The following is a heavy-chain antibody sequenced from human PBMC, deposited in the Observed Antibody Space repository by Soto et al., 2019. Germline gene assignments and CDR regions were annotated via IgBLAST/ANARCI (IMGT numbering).Heavy chain of an antibody. CDR3: ARGASIRYFDLDY. Sequence: SETLSLTCTVSGGSISSGGYYWSWIRQHPGKGLEWIGYIYYSGSTYYNPSLKSRVTISVDTSKNQFSLKLSSVTAADTAVYYCARGASIRYFDLDYWGQGTLVTVSS. V-gene: IGHV4-31*03. CDR1: GGSISSGGYY. J-gene: IGHJ4*02. D-gene: IGHD3-9*01. CDR2: IYYSGST.